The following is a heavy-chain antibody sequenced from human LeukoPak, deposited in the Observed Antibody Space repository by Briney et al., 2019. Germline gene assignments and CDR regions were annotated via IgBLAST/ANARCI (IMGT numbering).Heavy chain of an antibody. V-gene: IGHV4-34*01. D-gene: IGHD3-22*01. CDR2: INHSGST. Sequence: ASETLSLTCAVYGGSFSGYYWSWIRQPPGKGLEWIGEINHSGSTNYNPSLKSRVTISVDTSKNQFSLKLSSVTAADTAVYYCARDLDYYDSSGYYGGYWGQGTLVTVSS. CDR3: ARDLDYYDSSGYYGGY. J-gene: IGHJ4*02. CDR1: GGSFSGYY.